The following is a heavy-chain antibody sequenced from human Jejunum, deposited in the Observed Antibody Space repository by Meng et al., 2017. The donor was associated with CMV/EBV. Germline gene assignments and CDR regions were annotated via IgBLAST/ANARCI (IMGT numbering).Heavy chain of an antibody. CDR2: INSHSGAT. J-gene: IGHJ5*02. D-gene: IGHD6-6*01. V-gene: IGHV1-2*02. Sequence: SCKASGDTPTADFMFWVRQAPGQGLEWMGWINSHSGATQYAQKFQGRVTMTRDTSISTVYMDLSSLRSDDTADYYCLTYTSSSHSFGPWGQGTLVPSPQ. CDR3: LTYTSSSHSFGP. CDR1: GDTPTADF.